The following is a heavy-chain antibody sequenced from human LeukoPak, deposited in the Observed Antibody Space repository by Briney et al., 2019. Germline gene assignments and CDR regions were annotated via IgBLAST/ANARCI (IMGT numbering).Heavy chain of an antibody. CDR2: IHASGTT. V-gene: IGHV4-4*07. CDR3: ATMDV. CDR1: GDSISSYY. J-gene: IGHJ6*02. Sequence: SETLSLTCTVSGDSISSYYWSWIRQPAGKGLEWIGRIHASGTTNYNPSLKSRVTISVDTSKNQFSLKLSSVTAADTAVYYCATMDVWGQGTTVTVSS.